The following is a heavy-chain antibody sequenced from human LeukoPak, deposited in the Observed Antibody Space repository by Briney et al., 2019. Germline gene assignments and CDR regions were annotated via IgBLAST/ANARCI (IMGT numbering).Heavy chain of an antibody. CDR3: ARFVVVPADHSDYYGMDV. CDR2: IFYSGTT. V-gene: IGHV4-31*03. CDR1: GGSISNGGYY. J-gene: IGHJ6*02. D-gene: IGHD2-2*01. Sequence: SQTLSPTCTVSGGSISNGGYYWIWIRQHPGKGLEWIGKIFYSGTTHYNPSLTSRVSISIDTSKNQFSLRLNSVTAADTAVYYCARFVVVPADHSDYYGMDVWGQGTTVTVSS.